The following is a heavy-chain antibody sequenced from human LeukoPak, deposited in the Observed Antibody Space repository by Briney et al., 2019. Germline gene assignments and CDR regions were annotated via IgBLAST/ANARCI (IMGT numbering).Heavy chain of an antibody. CDR3: ASLLIAAAATDY. CDR1: GFTFSSYS. D-gene: IGHD6-13*01. Sequence: PGGSLRLSCAASGFTFSSYSMNWVRQVPGKGLEWVSSISSSSSYIYYADSVKGRFTISRDNAKNSLYLQMNSLRAEDTAVYYCASLLIAAAATDYWGQGTLVTVSS. CDR2: ISSSSSYI. J-gene: IGHJ4*02. V-gene: IGHV3-21*01.